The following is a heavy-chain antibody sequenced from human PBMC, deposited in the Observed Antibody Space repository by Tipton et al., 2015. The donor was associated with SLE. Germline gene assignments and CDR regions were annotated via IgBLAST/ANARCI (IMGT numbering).Heavy chain of an antibody. Sequence: TLSLTCTVSGYSISEGYYWGWIRQPPGKGLEWIANIYNSGNTYYNPSLKSRFTIALDTSRNHFSLKVTSVAAADTAVYYCARVRSGSHDAFDLWGQGTMVTVS. D-gene: IGHD6-25*01. CDR2: IYNSGNT. CDR3: ARVRSGSHDAFDL. CDR1: GYSISEGYY. J-gene: IGHJ3*01. V-gene: IGHV4-38-2*02.